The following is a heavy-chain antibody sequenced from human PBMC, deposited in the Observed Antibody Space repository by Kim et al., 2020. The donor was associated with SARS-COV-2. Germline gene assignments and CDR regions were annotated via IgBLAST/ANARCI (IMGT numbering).Heavy chain of an antibody. CDR1: GFTFSSYG. Sequence: GGSLRLFCAASGFTFSSYGMHWVRQAPGKGLEWVAVISYDGSNKYYADSVKGRFTISRDNSKNTLYLQMNSLRAEDTAVYYCAKAPPYYYDSSGYSDYWGQGTLVTVSS. V-gene: IGHV3-30*18. D-gene: IGHD3-22*01. J-gene: IGHJ4*02. CDR2: ISYDGSNK. CDR3: AKAPPYYYDSSGYSDY.